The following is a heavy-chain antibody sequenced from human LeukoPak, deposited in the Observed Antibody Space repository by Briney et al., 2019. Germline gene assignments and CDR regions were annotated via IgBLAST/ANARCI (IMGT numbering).Heavy chain of an antibody. CDR1: GFTFSSYG. CDR2: ISGSGGST. D-gene: IGHD6-19*01. J-gene: IGHJ5*02. V-gene: IGHV3-23*01. Sequence: GGSLRLSCAASGFTFSSYGMSWVRQAPGKGLEWVSAISGSGGSTYYADSVKGRFTISRDNSKNTLYLQMNSLRAEDTAVYYCAREEVGRLVFLSLGLNWFDPWGQGTLVTVSS. CDR3: AREEVGRLVFLSLGLNWFDP.